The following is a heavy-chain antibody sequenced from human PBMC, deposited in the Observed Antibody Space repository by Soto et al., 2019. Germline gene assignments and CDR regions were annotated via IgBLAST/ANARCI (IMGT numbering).Heavy chain of an antibody. V-gene: IGHV4-59*01. CDR3: ARHMAPGGSGNFDS. Sequence: SETLSLTCNVSGGSITSFYWDWLRQPPGKGLEWIGYIYFTGSTNYNPSLASRVTMSIDSSRRQFSLKLKSVSAADTAVYFCARHMAPGGSGNFDSWGQGTLVTVSS. J-gene: IGHJ4*02. D-gene: IGHD3-10*01. CDR1: GGSITSFY. CDR2: IYFTGST.